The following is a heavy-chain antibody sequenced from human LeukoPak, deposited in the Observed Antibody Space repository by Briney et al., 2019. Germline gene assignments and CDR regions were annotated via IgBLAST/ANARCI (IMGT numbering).Heavy chain of an antibody. V-gene: IGHV3-30*18. D-gene: IGHD6-19*01. CDR1: GFTFSNFG. Sequence: GGSLRLSCAASGFTFSNFGINWVRQAPGKGLEWVTAISYDGSNRYYADSVKGRFTISRDNSKTTLYLQMDSLRAEDTAIYYCVKDRVAGDPKGAFDIWGQGTMVTVSS. CDR3: VKDRVAGDPKGAFDI. CDR2: ISYDGSNR. J-gene: IGHJ3*02.